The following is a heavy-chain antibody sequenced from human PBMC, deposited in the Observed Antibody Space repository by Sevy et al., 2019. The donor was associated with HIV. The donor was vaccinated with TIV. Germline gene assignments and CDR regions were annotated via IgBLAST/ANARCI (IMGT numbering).Heavy chain of an antibody. J-gene: IGHJ6*02. D-gene: IGHD3-3*01. CDR3: ATLDFWSENPFYGTDV. V-gene: IGHV1-24*01. Sequence: ASVKVSCKVSGYTLTKLPMHWVRQAPGKGLEWMGGFDPEDGETIYAQRFQGRVTMTEDKSTDKAYMELSSLRSEDTAVYYCATLDFWSENPFYGTDVWGQGTTVTVSS. CDR2: FDPEDGET. CDR1: GYTLTKLP.